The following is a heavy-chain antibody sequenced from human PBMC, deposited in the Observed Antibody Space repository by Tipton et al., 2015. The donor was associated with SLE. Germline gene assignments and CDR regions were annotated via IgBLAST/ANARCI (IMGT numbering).Heavy chain of an antibody. V-gene: IGHV4-59*01. Sequence: LRLSCTVSGGSLSIYYWSWIRQPPGKGLEWIGYVYLNGRTNYNSSLESRITISEDTSKNQFSLRLTSVTAADTATYYCARGATVTRFDYWGQGALVTVSS. D-gene: IGHD4-17*01. CDR1: GGSLSIYY. CDR3: ARGATVTRFDY. J-gene: IGHJ4*02. CDR2: VYLNGRT.